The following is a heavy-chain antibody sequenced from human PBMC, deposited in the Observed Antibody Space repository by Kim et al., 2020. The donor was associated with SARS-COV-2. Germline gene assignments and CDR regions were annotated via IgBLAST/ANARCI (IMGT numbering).Heavy chain of an antibody. V-gene: IGHV4-61*01. CDR1: GGSVSSGSYY. CDR3: ARWPDYRSGMDV. CDR2: IYYSGST. J-gene: IGHJ6*02. Sequence: SETLSLTCTVSGGSVSSGSYYWSWIRQPPGKGLEWIGYIYYSGSTNYNPSLKSRVTISVDTSKNQFSLKLSSVTAADTAVYYCARWPDYRSGMDVWGQGTTVTVSS. D-gene: IGHD4-4*01.